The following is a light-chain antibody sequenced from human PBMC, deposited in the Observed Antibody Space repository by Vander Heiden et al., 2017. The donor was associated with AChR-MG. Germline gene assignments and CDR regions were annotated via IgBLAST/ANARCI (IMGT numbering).Light chain of an antibody. CDR1: KLGENY. CDR2: QDN. Sequence: SYDLTQPPSVSVSPGQTASITCSGDKLGENYASWYQQRPGQSPVRVIYQDNKRPSGIPGRFSGSNSGTRATLTISGTQALDEADDYCQAWDSSTFVVFGGGTKLTVL. CDR3: QAWDSSTFVV. J-gene: IGLJ2*01. V-gene: IGLV3-1*01.